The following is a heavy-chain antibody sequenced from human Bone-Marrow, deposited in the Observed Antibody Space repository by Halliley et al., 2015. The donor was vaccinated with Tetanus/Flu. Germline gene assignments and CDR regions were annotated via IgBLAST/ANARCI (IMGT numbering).Heavy chain of an antibody. J-gene: IGHJ3*01. Sequence: TLSLTCSVSGDSINNYYWNWIRRPPGKGLEWIGYVYHNEGTNYNPSLERRVTISLDTSKSQLSLRLTSVTAADTAVYYCAGASVSVTVVGASDVWGQGTMVTVSS. CDR3: AGASVSVTVVGASDV. D-gene: IGHD1-26*01. CDR1: GDSINNYY. CDR2: VYHNEGT. V-gene: IGHV4-59*01.